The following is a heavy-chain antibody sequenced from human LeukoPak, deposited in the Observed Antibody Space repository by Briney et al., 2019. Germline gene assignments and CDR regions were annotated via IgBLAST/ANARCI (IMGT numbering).Heavy chain of an antibody. J-gene: IGHJ4*02. CDR3: ATDRGAY. CDR2: IKQHGSEI. V-gene: IGHV3-7*01. Sequence: GGSLRLSCAASGFTFSTSWMNWVRRAPGKGLEWVALIKQHGSEIYHADSVKGRFTISTDDAANSLYLQMYSLRVEDTAVYYCATDRGAYWGQGTLVTVSS. D-gene: IGHD3-10*01. CDR1: GFTFSTSW.